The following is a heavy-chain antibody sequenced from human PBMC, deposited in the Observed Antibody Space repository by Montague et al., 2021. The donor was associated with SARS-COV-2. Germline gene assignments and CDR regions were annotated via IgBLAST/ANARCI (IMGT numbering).Heavy chain of an antibody. J-gene: IGHJ5*02. CDR1: GGSVSSGDFF. V-gene: IGHV4-30-2*05. Sequence: TLSLTCAVSGGSVSSGDFFWTWVRQPPGRRLEWIGSISHSRGSKYNPSLKSRIALSLDTSAHHFSLSLNSVTAADSATYYCARLTVIGDTSGGTLHWFDPWGQGALVTVSS. D-gene: IGHD3-10*01. CDR2: ISHSRGS. CDR3: ARLTVIGDTSGGTLHWFDP.